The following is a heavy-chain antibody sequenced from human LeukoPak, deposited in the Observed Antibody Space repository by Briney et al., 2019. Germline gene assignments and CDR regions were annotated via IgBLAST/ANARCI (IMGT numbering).Heavy chain of an antibody. V-gene: IGHV3-30*02. D-gene: IGHD6-19*01. Sequence: GGSLRLSCAASGFTFSSYGMHWVRQAPGKGLEWVAFIRYDGSNKYYADSVKGRFTISRDNSKNTLYLQMNSLRAEDTAVYYCAKAPRAVAGVYYYYYMDVWAKGPRSPSP. J-gene: IGHJ6*03. CDR1: GFTFSSYG. CDR3: AKAPRAVAGVYYYYYMDV. CDR2: IRYDGSNK.